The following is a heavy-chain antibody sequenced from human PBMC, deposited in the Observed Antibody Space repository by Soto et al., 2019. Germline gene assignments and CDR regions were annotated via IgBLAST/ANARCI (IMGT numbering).Heavy chain of an antibody. Sequence: XSVKVFFRGSDCTFTSYGSRLVRQAPGQGLEWMGWISAYNGNTNYAQKLQGRVTMTTDTSTSTAYMELRSLRSDDTAVYYCARIPREGSSWTPIDDWGQGTLVTVPS. V-gene: IGHV1-18*01. CDR3: ARIPREGSSWTPIDD. D-gene: IGHD6-13*01. CDR2: ISAYNGNT. CDR1: DCTFTSYG. J-gene: IGHJ4*02.